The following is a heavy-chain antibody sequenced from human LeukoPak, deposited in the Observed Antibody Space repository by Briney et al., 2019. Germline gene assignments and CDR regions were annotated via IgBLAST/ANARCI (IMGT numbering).Heavy chain of an antibody. CDR3: AKTALRGEGTFDI. Sequence: GGSLRLSCVASGFTFSSYAMSWVREAPGKGLEWVSAISGSGGSTYYADSVKGRFTISRDNSKNTLYLQKNSLRAEDTAVYYCAKTALRGEGTFDIWGQGTMVTVSS. V-gene: IGHV3-23*01. CDR1: GFTFSSYA. CDR2: ISGSGGST. D-gene: IGHD5-12*01. J-gene: IGHJ3*02.